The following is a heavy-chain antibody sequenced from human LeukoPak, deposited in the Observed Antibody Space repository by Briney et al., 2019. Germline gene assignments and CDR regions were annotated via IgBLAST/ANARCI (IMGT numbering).Heavy chain of an antibody. CDR1: GGSNSSYY. CDR3: ASHTGYDAFDI. J-gene: IGHJ3*02. D-gene: IGHD3-10*01. Sequence: SETLSLTCTVSGGSNSSYYWSWIRQRPGKGLEWIGYIYYSGSTNYNPSLKSRVTISVDTSKNQFSLKLSSVTAADTAVYYCASHTGYDAFDIWGQGTMVTVSS. V-gene: IGHV4-59*01. CDR2: IYYSGST.